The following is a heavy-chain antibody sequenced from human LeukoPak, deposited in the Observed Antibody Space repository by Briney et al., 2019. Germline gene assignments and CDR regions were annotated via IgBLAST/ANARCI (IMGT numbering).Heavy chain of an antibody. CDR1: GYTFTSYY. J-gene: IGHJ5*02. Sequence: ASVKVSCKASGYTFTSYYMHWVRQAPGQGLERMGIINPSGGSTSYAQKFQGRVTMTRDTSTSTVYMELSSLRSEDTAVYYCARARGHTMGWFDPWGQGTLVTVSS. CDR2: INPSGGST. CDR3: ARARGHTMGWFDP. V-gene: IGHV1-46*01. D-gene: IGHD2-8*01.